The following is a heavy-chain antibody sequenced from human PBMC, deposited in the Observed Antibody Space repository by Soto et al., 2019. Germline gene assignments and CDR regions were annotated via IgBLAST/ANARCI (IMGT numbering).Heavy chain of an antibody. CDR1: GFTFDDYA. V-gene: IGHV3-9*01. CDR2: ISWNSSSI. Sequence: EVQLVESGGGLVQPGRSLRLSCAASGFTFDDYAMHWVRQAPGKGLEWVSGISWNSSSIGYADSVKGRFTISRDNAKNSLYLQMNSLRAEDTALYYCAKGWSIASWFGEGHFDYWGQGTLVTVSS. D-gene: IGHD3-10*01. J-gene: IGHJ4*02. CDR3: AKGWSIASWFGEGHFDY.